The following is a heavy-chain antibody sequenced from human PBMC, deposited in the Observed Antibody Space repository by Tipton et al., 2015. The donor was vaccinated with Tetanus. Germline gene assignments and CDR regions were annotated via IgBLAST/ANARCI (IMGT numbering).Heavy chain of an antibody. CDR3: GRKMMEGIGSFDM. Sequence: QSGPEVKKPGASVKVSCETSGYMFTAYYLHWLRQAPGQGLEWMGWINPYAGGIDYAQKFKGRVTMTRDRASRTAYMELSSLRSDDTAIYFWGRKMMEGIGSFDMWGQGTMVPVSS. CDR1: GYMFTAYY. D-gene: IGHD3-10*01. V-gene: IGHV1-2*02. J-gene: IGHJ3*02. CDR2: INPYAGGI.